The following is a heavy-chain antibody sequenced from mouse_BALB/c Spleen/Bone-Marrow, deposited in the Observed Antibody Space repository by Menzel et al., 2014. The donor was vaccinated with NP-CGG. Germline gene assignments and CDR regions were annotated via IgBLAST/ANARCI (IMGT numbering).Heavy chain of an antibody. V-gene: IGHV1S130*01. Sequence: QVQLQQSGSVLVRPGAPVKLSCKASGYTFTSSWMHWAKQRPGQGLEWIGEIHPNSGNTNYNEKFKGKATLTVDTSSSTAYEDLSSLTSEDSAVYYCARSGFDYWGQGTTLTVSS. J-gene: IGHJ2*01. CDR2: IHPNSGNT. D-gene: IGHD4-1*01. CDR3: ARSGFDY. CDR1: GYTFTSSW.